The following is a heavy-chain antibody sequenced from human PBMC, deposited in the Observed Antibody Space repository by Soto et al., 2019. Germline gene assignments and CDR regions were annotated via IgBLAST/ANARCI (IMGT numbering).Heavy chain of an antibody. CDR3: ARDSSSWPLIDY. J-gene: IGHJ4*02. D-gene: IGHD6-13*01. CDR1: GFTFSSYS. Sequence: GGSLRLSCAASGFTFSSYSMNWVRQAPGKGLEWVSYISSSSTIYYADSVKGRFTISRDNAKNSLYLQMNSLRAEDTAVYCCARDSSSWPLIDYWGQGTLVTVSS. CDR2: ISSSSTI. V-gene: IGHV3-48*01.